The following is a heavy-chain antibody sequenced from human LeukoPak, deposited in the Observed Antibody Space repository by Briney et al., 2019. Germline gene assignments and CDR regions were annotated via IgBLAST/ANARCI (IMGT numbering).Heavy chain of an antibody. Sequence: ASVKVSLKASGYTFTGYYMHWVRQAPGQGLEWMGWINPNSGGTNYAQKFQGRVTMTRDTSISTAYMELSRLRSDDTAVYYCAREDDYYGSGSYYKDGYYYYYGMDVWGQGTTVTASS. CDR2: INPNSGGT. CDR1: GYTFTGYY. CDR3: AREDDYYGSGSYYKDGYYYYYGMDV. J-gene: IGHJ6*02. V-gene: IGHV1-2*02. D-gene: IGHD3-10*01.